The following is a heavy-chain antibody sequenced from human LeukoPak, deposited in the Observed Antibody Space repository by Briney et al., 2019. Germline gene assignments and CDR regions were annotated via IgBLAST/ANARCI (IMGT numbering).Heavy chain of an antibody. V-gene: IGHV3-53*01. CDR2: IYSGGST. CDR1: GLTVSNNY. J-gene: IGHJ4*02. CDR3: ARDRHCSGGSCSGL. Sequence: PGGSLRLSCAASGLTVSNNYMKWVRQAPGKGLEWVSLIYSGGSTYYADSVKGRFTISRDNPKNTAYLQMNNLRAEDTAVCYCARDRHCSGGSCSGLWGQGTLVTVSS. D-gene: IGHD2-15*01.